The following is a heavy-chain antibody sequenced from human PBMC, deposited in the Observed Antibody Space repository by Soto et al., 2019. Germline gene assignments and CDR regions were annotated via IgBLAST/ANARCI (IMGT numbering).Heavy chain of an antibody. CDR3: AKVSVVVVAATTYYFDY. J-gene: IGHJ4*02. CDR1: EFTFSSYA. V-gene: IGHV3-23*01. Sequence: EVQLLESGGGLVQPGGSLRLSCAASEFTFSSYAMSWVRQAPGKGLEWVSAISGSGGSTYYADSVKGRFTISRDNSKNTLYLQMNSLRAEDTAVYYCAKVSVVVVAATTYYFDYWGQGTLVTVSS. CDR2: ISGSGGST. D-gene: IGHD2-15*01.